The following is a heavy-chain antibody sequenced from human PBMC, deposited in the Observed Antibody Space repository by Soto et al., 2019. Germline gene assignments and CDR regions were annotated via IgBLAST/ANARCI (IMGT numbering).Heavy chain of an antibody. CDR2: ISYDGSDK. D-gene: IGHD6-6*01. J-gene: IGHJ6*02. CDR1: GVTFSRYG. CDR3: ATRTWHDVLGLDV. Sequence: QVQLVESGGGVVQPGRSLRLSCAASGVTFSRYGMHWVRQGPGKGLEWVALISYDGSDKYYADSVKGRFTISRDNSKNTLYLQINSLRSEDTAVYYCATRTWHDVLGLDVWGQGTTVTVSS. V-gene: IGHV3-30*03.